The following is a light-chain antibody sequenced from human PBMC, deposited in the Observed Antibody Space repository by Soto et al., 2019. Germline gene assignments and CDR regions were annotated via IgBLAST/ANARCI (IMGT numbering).Light chain of an antibody. V-gene: IGLV7-43*01. J-gene: IGLJ3*02. CDR3: LLYYEGAQV. CDR1: TGAVTSGYY. CDR2: SIN. Sequence: QAVLTQEPSLTVSPGGTFTLTCASSTGAVTSGYYPNWFQQKPGQAPRPLIYSINNKHSWTPARFSGSRLGDKAALTLSGVQTEDEADYYCLLYYEGAQVFGGGTPLT.